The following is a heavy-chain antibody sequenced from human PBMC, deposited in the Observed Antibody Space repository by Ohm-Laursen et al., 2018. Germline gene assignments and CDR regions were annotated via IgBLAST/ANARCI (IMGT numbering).Heavy chain of an antibody. CDR3: AKDFLHDY. CDR2: ISGSGGTT. CDR1: GFTFSNYA. V-gene: IGHV3-23*01. D-gene: IGHD2/OR15-2a*01. Sequence: SLRLSCAASGFTFSNYAMYWVRQAPGKGLEWVSAISGSGGTTYYTDSVKGRFTISRDNSKNTLYLQMNSLRAEDTAVYYCAKDFLHDYWGQGTLVTVSS. J-gene: IGHJ4*02.